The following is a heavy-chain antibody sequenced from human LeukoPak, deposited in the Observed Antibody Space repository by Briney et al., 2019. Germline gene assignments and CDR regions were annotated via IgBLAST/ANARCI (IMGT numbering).Heavy chain of an antibody. J-gene: IGHJ6*03. D-gene: IGHD3-10*01. CDR2: ISSSSSYI. V-gene: IGHV3-21*01. CDR3: ARSTSGWFGELLPYYYYYMDV. CDR1: GFTFSSYS. Sequence: GGSLRLSCAASGFTFSSYSMNWVRQAPGKGLEWVSSISSSSSYIYYADSVKGRFTISRDNAKNSLYLQMNSLRAEDTAVYYCARSTSGWFGELLPYYYYYMDVWGKGTTVTASS.